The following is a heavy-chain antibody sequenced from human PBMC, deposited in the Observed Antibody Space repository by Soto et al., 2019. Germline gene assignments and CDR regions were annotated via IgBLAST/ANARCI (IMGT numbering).Heavy chain of an antibody. J-gene: IGHJ4*02. CDR2: ISSSGSTI. CDR1: GFTFSSYE. CDR3: ARGPRGYSGYAHNPPFDY. V-gene: IGHV3-48*03. D-gene: IGHD5-12*01. Sequence: PGGSLRLSCAASGFTFSSYEMNWVRHAPGKGLEWVSYISSSGSTIYYADSVKGRFTISRDNAKNSLYLQMNSLRAEDTAVYYCARGPRGYSGYAHNPPFDYWGQGTLVTVSS.